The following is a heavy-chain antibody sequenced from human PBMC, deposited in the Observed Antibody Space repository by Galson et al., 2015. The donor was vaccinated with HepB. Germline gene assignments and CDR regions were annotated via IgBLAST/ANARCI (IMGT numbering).Heavy chain of an antibody. D-gene: IGHD3/OR15-3a*01. CDR3: AHRRYFNGIWDWGDFDY. CDR1: GFSHTTTMVG. J-gene: IGHJ4*02. Sequence: PALVKPTQTLTLPCSFFGFSHTTTMVGLGWIRQPPGRALEWLALIYWDDDKRYSPSLKSRLTITKDTSKSQVVLTLTNMDPVDTATYYCAHRRYFNGIWDWGDFDYWGQGALVTVSS. CDR2: IYWDDDK. V-gene: IGHV2-5*02.